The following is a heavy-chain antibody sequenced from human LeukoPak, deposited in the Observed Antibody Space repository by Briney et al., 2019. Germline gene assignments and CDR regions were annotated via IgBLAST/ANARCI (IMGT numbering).Heavy chain of an antibody. V-gene: IGHV1-8*01. Sequence: ASVKVSCKASGYTFTNDDISWVRQATGQGLEWIGKMNSNSGNTSYAQKFQGRVTMTRSTSVSTVHMELNSLTSEDTAVYFCARSASGTGYTAWGQGTLVTVSS. D-gene: IGHD3-9*01. CDR2: MNSNSGNT. J-gene: IGHJ4*02. CDR1: GYTFTNDD. CDR3: ARSASGTGYTA.